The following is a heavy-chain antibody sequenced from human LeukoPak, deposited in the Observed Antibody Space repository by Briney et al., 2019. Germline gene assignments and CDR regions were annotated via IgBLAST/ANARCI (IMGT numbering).Heavy chain of an antibody. V-gene: IGHV3-30-3*01. CDR2: ISYDGSNK. J-gene: IGHJ5*02. CDR3: VREVLRVWFDP. Sequence: GGSLRLSCAASGFTFSSYAMHWVRQAPGKGLEWVAVISYDGSNKYYADSVKGRFTISRDNSKNTLYLQMNSLRAEDTAVYYCVREVLRVWFDPWGQGTLVTVSS. CDR1: GFTFSSYA. D-gene: IGHD5-12*01.